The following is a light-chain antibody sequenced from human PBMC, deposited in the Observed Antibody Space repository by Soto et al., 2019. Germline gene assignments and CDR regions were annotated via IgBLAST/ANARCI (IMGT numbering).Light chain of an antibody. J-gene: IGKJ2*01. V-gene: IGKV1-5*01. CDR3: QQYNSYPYT. Sequence: DIQMTQSPFTLSASVGDRVTITCRASQSISSWLAWYQQKPGKAPKLLIYDASSLESGVPSRFSGSGSGTEFTLTISSLQPDDFVTYYCQQYNSYPYTFGQGTKLEIK. CDR1: QSISSW. CDR2: DAS.